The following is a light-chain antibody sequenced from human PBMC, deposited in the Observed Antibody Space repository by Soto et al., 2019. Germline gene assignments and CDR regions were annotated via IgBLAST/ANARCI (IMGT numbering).Light chain of an antibody. Sequence: EIVLTQSPATLSLSPGERATLSCRASQSVSSYLAWYQQKPGQAPRLLIYDASNRATGIPARFSGSGSGTDFTLTISRLEPEDFAVYYCQQYGDSLSITFGQGTRLEIK. CDR1: QSVSSY. CDR3: QQYGDSLSIT. V-gene: IGKV3-11*01. J-gene: IGKJ5*01. CDR2: DAS.